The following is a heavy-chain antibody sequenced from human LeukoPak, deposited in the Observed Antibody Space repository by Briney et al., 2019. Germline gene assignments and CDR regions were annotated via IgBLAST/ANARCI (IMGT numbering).Heavy chain of an antibody. CDR2: IIPILGTA. CDR1: GGTLISYA. J-gene: IGHJ6*04. V-gene: IGHV1-69*01. D-gene: IGHD3-10*01. CDR3: ARDRGTMVRGSGMDV. Sequence: SVKVTCKASGGTLISYAISWVRQAPGQGLEWMGGIIPILGTANYAQKFQGRVTITADESTSTAYMELSSLRSEDTAVYYCARDRGTMVRGSGMDVWGKGTTVTVSS.